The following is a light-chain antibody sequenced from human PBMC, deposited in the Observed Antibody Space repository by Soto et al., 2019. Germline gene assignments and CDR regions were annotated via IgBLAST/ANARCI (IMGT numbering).Light chain of an antibody. CDR2: GAS. Sequence: EIVLTQSPGTLSLSPGERVTLSCRASQSISSNYLAWYQQKPGQAPRLLVYGASSRATDIPDRFSGSGSGTEFTLTISRLEREDFAVYFCQQYGSLPGTFGQGTKVEI. V-gene: IGKV3-20*01. CDR1: QSISSNY. J-gene: IGKJ1*01. CDR3: QQYGSLPGT.